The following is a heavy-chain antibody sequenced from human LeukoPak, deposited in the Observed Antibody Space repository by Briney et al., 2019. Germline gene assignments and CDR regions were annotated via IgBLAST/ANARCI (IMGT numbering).Heavy chain of an antibody. CDR3: ARDLNGPLPLPVPLQYGFEPYYFDY. J-gene: IGHJ4*02. V-gene: IGHV1-69*05. Sequence: SVKVSCKASGGTFSSYAISWVRQAPGQGLEWMGGIIPIFGTANYAQKFQGRVTMTRDTSTSTVYMELSSLRSEDTAVYYCARDLNGPLPLPVPLQYGFEPYYFDYWGQGTLVTVSS. CDR2: IIPIFGTA. CDR1: GGTFSSYA. D-gene: IGHD3-9*01.